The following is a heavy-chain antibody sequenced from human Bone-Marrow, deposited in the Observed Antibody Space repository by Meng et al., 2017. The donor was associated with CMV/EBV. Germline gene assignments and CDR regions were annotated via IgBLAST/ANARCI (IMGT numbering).Heavy chain of an antibody. CDR3: ARGSSSWYNY. CDR1: GFTFSSYA. V-gene: IGHV3-30-3*01. J-gene: IGHJ4*02. Sequence: GESLKISCAASGFTFSSYAMHWVRQAPGKGLEWVAVISYDGSNKYYADSVKGRFTISRDNAKNSLYLQMNSLRAEDTAVYYCARGSSSWYNYWGQGTLVTVSS. D-gene: IGHD6-13*01. CDR2: ISYDGSNK.